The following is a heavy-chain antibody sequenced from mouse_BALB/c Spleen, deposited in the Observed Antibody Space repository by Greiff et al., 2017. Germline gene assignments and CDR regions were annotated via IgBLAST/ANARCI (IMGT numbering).Heavy chain of an antibody. D-gene: IGHD2-3*01. CDR2: ISYDGSN. CDR3: ASYDGYYDYAMDY. V-gene: IGHV3-6*02. CDR1: GYSITSGYY. J-gene: IGHJ4*01. Sequence: EVKLMESGPGLVKPSQSLSLTCSVTGYSITSGYYWNWIRQFPGNKLEWMGYISYDGSNNYNPSLKNRISITRDTSKNQFFLKLNSVTTEDTATYYCASYDGYYDYAMDYWGQGTSVTVSS.